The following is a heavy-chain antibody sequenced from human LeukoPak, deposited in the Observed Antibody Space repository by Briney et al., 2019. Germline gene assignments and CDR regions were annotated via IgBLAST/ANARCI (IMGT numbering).Heavy chain of an antibody. CDR1: EYTFTGYY. Sequence: ASVKVSCKASEYTFTGYYMHWVRQAPGQGLEWMGWINPNSGGTNYAQKFQGRVTMTRDTSISTAYMELSRLRSDDTAVYYRARGHTYYYDSSGYPFDYWGQGTLVTVSS. V-gene: IGHV1-2*02. D-gene: IGHD3-22*01. CDR2: INPNSGGT. CDR3: ARGHTYYYDSSGYPFDY. J-gene: IGHJ4*02.